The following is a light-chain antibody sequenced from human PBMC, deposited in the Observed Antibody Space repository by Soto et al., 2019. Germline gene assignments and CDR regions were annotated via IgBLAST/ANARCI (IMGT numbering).Light chain of an antibody. CDR1: QGIRNY. Sequence: QLTQSPSFLSASVGDRVPITCRASQGIRNYLAWYQQKPGRAPKLLIYIASTLQSGVPSRFSGSYSGTEFTLTITSLQPEDFATYYCQQVNSYPITFGQGTRLEIK. CDR2: IAS. CDR3: QQVNSYPIT. V-gene: IGKV1-9*01. J-gene: IGKJ5*01.